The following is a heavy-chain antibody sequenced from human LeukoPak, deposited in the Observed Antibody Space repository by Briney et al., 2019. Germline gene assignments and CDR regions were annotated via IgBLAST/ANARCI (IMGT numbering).Heavy chain of an antibody. CDR1: GGSISSYY. D-gene: IGHD5-24*01. CDR3: ARDGVATRFRYYGMDV. Sequence: SETLSLTCTVSGGSISSYYWSWIRQPPGKGLEWIGYIHYSGSTNYNPSLKSRVTISVDTSKNQFSLKLSSVTAADTAVYYCARDGVATRFRYYGMDVWGQGTTVTVSS. CDR2: IHYSGST. V-gene: IGHV4-59*01. J-gene: IGHJ6*02.